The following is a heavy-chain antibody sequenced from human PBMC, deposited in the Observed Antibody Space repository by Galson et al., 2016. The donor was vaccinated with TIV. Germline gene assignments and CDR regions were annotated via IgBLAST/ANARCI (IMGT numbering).Heavy chain of an antibody. D-gene: IGHD5-24*01. CDR1: GFSVSFNH. V-gene: IGHV3-53*01. CDR3: AKAGKGDAYPNYFDH. CDR2: IYASDTT. Sequence: SLRLSCAASGFSVSFNHMSWVRQAPGKGLEWVSLIYASDTTYYIDSVKSRFTISRDNSKNTLYLQMNSLRVDDTAVYYCAKAGKGDAYPNYFDHWGQGALVTVTS. J-gene: IGHJ4*02.